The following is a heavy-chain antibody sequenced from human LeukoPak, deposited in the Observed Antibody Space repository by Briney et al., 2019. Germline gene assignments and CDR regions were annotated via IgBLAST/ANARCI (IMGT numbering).Heavy chain of an antibody. V-gene: IGHV3-49*04. CDR2: IRSKAYGGTT. J-gene: IGHJ3*02. CDR3: TRGIFGVVITVDAFDI. Sequence: RSGGSLRLSCAASGFTFSSYAMSWVRQAPGKGLEWVGFIRSKAYGGTTEYAASVKGRFTISRDDSKSIAYLQMNSLKTEDTAVYYCTRGIFGVVITVDAFDIWGQGTMVTVSS. D-gene: IGHD3-3*01. CDR1: GFTFSSYA.